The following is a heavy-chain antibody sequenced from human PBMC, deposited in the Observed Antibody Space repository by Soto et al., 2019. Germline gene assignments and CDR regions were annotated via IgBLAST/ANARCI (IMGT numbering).Heavy chain of an antibody. V-gene: IGHV4-31*03. Sequence: TLSLPCTVSGGSISSGGYYWSWIRQHPGKGLEWIGYIYYSGSTYYNPSLKSRVTISVDTSKNQFSLKLSSVTAADTAVYYCARDPGYSYGFGYWGQGTLVTVSS. J-gene: IGHJ4*02. CDR2: IYYSGST. CDR1: GGSISSGGYY. D-gene: IGHD5-18*01. CDR3: ARDPGYSYGFGY.